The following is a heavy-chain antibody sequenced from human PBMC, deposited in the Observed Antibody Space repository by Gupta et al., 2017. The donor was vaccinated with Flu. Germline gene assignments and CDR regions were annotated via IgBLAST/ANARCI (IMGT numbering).Heavy chain of an antibody. D-gene: IGHD4-17*01. CDR3: ARERVYGDRRNFDY. V-gene: IGHV4-38-2*01. CDR1: GYSISSGYY. Sequence: QVQLQESGPGLVKPSETLSLTCAVSGYSISSGYYWGWIRQPPGKGLEWIGSIYHSGSTYYNPSLKSRVTISVDTSKNQFSLKLSSVTAADTAVYYCARERVYGDRRNFDYWGQGTLVTVSS. CDR2: IYHSGST. J-gene: IGHJ4*02.